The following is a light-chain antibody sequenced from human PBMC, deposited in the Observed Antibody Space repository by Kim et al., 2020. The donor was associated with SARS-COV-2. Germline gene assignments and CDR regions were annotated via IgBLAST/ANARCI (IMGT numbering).Light chain of an antibody. CDR3: QQANSFPLT. V-gene: IGKV1-12*01. CDR1: QGISSW. J-gene: IGKJ4*01. Sequence: DIQMTQSPSSVSTSVGDRVTITCRASQGISSWLVWYQQKPRKAPKLLIYAASRLQSEVPSRFSGSESGTDFTLTISSLQPEDFATYYCQQANSFPLTVGGGTKVDIK. CDR2: AAS.